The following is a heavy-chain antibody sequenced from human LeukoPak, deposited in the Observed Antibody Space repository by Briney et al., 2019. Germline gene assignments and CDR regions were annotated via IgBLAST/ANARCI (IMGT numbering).Heavy chain of an antibody. D-gene: IGHD6-6*01. CDR1: GGPISSSNDY. V-gene: IGHV4-39*01. Sequence: SETLSLTCTVSGGPISSSNDYWGWVRQPPGKGLEWIGSIYYSGTTYYSPSLKSRVTISVDTSKNQFSLKLSSVTAADTAVYYCARLGSSSVTWGQGTLVTVSS. CDR2: IYYSGTT. CDR3: ARLGSSSVT. J-gene: IGHJ5*02.